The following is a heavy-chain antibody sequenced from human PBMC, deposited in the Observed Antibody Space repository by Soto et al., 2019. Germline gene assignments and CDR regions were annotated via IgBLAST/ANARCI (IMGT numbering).Heavy chain of an antibody. Sequence: QVQLQQWGAGLLKPSETLSLTCAVYGGSFSGYYWSWIRQSPGKGLEWIGEINHDTNYNPSLRGRVTISVDASKDQFSLKLSSVTAADTAVYYCATALVSNTGYAFWGQGTLVTVSS. CDR2: INHDT. J-gene: IGHJ4*02. D-gene: IGHD2-2*01. CDR3: ATALVSNTGYAF. V-gene: IGHV4-34*01. CDR1: GGSFSGYY.